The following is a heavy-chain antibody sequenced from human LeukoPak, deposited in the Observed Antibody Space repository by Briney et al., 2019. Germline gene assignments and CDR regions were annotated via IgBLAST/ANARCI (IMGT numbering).Heavy chain of an antibody. D-gene: IGHD2-15*01. CDR1: GGSFSGYY. V-gene: IGHV4-34*01. J-gene: IGHJ5*02. CDR3: ARGWWYCSGGSCYSRRGFDP. CDR2: INHSGST. Sequence: SETLSLTCAVYGGSFSGYYWSWIRQPPGKGLEWIGEINHSGSTNYNPSLKSRVTISVDTSKNQFSLKLSSVTAADTAVYYCARGWWYCSGGSCYSRRGFDPWGQGTLVTVSS.